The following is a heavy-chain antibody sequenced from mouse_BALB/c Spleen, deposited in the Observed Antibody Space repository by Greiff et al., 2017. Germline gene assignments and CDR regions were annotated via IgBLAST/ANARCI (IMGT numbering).Heavy chain of an antibody. CDR3: ARRRPLYAMDY. J-gene: IGHJ4*01. CDR2: ISDGGSYT. Sequence: EVMLVESGGGLVKPGGSLKLSCAASGFTFSDYYMYWVRQTPEKRLEWVATISDGGSYTYYPDSVKGRFTISRDNAKNNLYLQMSSLKSEDTAMYYCARRRPLYAMDYWGQGTSVTVSS. V-gene: IGHV5-4*02. D-gene: IGHD6-1*01. CDR1: GFTFSDYY.